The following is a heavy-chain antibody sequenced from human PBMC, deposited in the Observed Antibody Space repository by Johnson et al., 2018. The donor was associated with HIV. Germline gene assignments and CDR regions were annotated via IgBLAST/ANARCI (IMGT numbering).Heavy chain of an antibody. J-gene: IGHJ3*02. CDR2: YDGSNK. Sequence: YDGSNKYYADSVKGRFTISRDNSKNTLYLQMNSLRAEDTAVYYCAKDRGYLDAFDIWGQGTMVTVSS. D-gene: IGHD3-10*01. CDR3: AKDRGYLDAFDI. V-gene: IGHV3-30*02.